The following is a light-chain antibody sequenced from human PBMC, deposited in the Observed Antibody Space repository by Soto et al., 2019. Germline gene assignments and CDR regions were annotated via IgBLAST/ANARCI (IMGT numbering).Light chain of an antibody. CDR3: QKYHSATRT. V-gene: IGKV1-27*01. CDR1: QGISNY. CDR2: AAS. Sequence: DIQMTKSPSSLSASVGDRVTITCRASQGISNYLAWYQQKPWKVPKLLIYAASTLKSGVPSRFSGSGSGTDFTLTISSLQPEDVAPYYFQKYHSATRTFGQRTQVAIK. J-gene: IGKJ1*01.